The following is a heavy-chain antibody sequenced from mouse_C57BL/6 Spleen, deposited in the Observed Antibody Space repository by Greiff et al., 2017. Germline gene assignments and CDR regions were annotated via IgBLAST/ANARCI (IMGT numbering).Heavy chain of an antibody. J-gene: IGHJ2*01. Sequence: QVQLKQSGAELVRPGTSVKMSCKASGYTFTNYWIGWAKQRPGHGLEWIGDIYPGGGYTNYNEKFKGKATLTADKSSSTAYMQFSSLTSEDSAIYYCARKGDGSRSFDYWGQGTTLTVSS. CDR3: ARKGDGSRSFDY. CDR1: GYTFTNYW. D-gene: IGHD1-1*01. V-gene: IGHV1-63*01. CDR2: IYPGGGYT.